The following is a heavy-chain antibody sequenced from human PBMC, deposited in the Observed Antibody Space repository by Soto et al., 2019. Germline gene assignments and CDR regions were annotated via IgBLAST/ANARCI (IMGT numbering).Heavy chain of an antibody. CDR3: ARDGYPLCGGAPDDCDV. J-gene: IGHJ6*02. CDR1: GGIFSSYA. V-gene: IGHV1-69*13. CDR2: IIPIFGTA. D-gene: IGHD2-21*01. Sequence: GASVKVSSKASGGIFSSYAISWVRQAPGQGLEWMGGIIPIFGTANYAQKFQGRVTITAAESTSTAYRELSSLRSEDTAVYYCARDGYPLCGGAPDDCDVWGQGTTVTVSS.